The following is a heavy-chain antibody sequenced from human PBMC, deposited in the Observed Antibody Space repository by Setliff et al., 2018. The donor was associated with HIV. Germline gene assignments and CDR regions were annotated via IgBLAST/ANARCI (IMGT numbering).Heavy chain of an antibody. CDR1: GGSISSGSYY. V-gene: IGHV4-61*09. J-gene: IGHJ4*02. D-gene: IGHD6-13*01. CDR2: IYTSGST. Sequence: SETLSLTCTVSGGSISSGSYYWSWIRQPAGKGLEWIGHIYTSGSTNYNPSLKSRVTISVDTSKNQFSLKLSSVTAADTAVYYCARAATAAAGPGDYWGQGTLVTVS. CDR3: ARAATAAAGPGDY.